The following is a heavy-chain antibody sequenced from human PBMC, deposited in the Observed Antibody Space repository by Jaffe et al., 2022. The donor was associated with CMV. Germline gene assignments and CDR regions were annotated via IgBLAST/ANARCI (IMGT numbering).Heavy chain of an antibody. CDR1: GGSISSYY. V-gene: IGHV4-4*07. CDR3: ARDQTGTITSLVLAFDI. D-gene: IGHD1-7*01. CDR2: IYTSGST. J-gene: IGHJ3*02. Sequence: QVQLQESGPGLVKPSETLSLTCTVSGGSISSYYWSWIRQPAGKGLEWIGRIYTSGSTNYNPSLKSRVTMSVDTSKNQFSLKLSSVTAADTAVYYCARDQTGTITSLVLAFDIWGQGTMVTVSS.